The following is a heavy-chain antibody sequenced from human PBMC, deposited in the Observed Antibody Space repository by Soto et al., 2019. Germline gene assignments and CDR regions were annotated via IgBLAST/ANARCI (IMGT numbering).Heavy chain of an antibody. D-gene: IGHD5-12*01. CDR1: GYSFTSYW. CDR3: ARVGRVGGYNYNYYYYGMDV. J-gene: IGHJ6*02. V-gene: IGHV5-51*01. Sequence: GESLKISCKGSGYSFTSYWIGWVRQMPGKGLEWMGIIYPGDSDTRYSPSFQGQVTISADKSISTAYLQWSSLKASDTAMYYCARVGRVGGYNYNYYYYGMDVWGQGTTVTVSS. CDR2: IYPGDSDT.